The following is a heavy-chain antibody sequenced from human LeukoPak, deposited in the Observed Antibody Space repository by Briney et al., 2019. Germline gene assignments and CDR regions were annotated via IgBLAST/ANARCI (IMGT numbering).Heavy chain of an antibody. CDR1: GGTFSSYA. V-gene: IGHV1-69*13. CDR3: ARDLLITVKPYDY. J-gene: IGHJ4*02. D-gene: IGHD4-17*01. CDR2: IIPIFGTA. Sequence: SVKVSCKASGGTFSSYAISWVRQAPGQGLEWMGGIIPIFGTANYAQKFQGRVTITADESTSTAYMELSSLRSEDTAVYYCARDLLITVKPYDYWGQGTLVTVSS.